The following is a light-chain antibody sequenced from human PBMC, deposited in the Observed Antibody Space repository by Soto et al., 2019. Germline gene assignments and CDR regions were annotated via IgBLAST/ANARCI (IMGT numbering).Light chain of an antibody. J-gene: IGLJ3*02. CDR1: SSNIGTNY. CDR3: GTWDSSLSVWV. V-gene: IGLV1-51*02. Sequence: QSVLTQPPSVSAAPGQKVTISCSGSSSNIGTNYVSWYQQLPGTAPKLLIYENNKRPSGIPDRLSGSKSGTSVTLDITGLQTGDEADYYCGTWDSSLSVWVFGGGTQLTVL. CDR2: ENN.